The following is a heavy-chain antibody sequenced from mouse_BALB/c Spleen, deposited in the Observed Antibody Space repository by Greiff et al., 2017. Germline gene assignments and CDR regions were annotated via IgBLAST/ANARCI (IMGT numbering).Heavy chain of an antibody. CDR3: ARQTPAGYFDV. CDR2: INSNGGST. V-gene: IGHV5-6-2*01. CDR1: GFTFSSYY. J-gene: IGHJ1*01. Sequence: EVQLQQSGGGLVKLGGSLKLSCAASGFTFSSYYMSWVRQTPEKRLELVAAINSNGGSTYYPDTVKGRFTISRDNAKNTLYLQMSSLKSEDTALYYCARQTPAGYFDVWGAGTTVTVSS.